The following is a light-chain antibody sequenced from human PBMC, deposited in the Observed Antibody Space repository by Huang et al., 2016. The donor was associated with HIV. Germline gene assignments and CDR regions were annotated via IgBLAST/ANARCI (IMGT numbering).Light chain of an antibody. Sequence: DIQMTQSPSSLYASVGDRVTITCQASKDISNYLNWYQHKAGKDPKLLIYDASKLDAGVSSTFSGSGSGTDFTFTINSLQPEDIATYYCQQHDDLPFTFGPGTKLDIK. CDR2: DAS. J-gene: IGKJ3*01. CDR1: KDISNY. CDR3: QQHDDLPFT. V-gene: IGKV1-33*01.